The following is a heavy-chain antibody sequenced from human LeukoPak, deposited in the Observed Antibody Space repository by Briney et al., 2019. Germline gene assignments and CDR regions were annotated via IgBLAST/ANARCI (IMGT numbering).Heavy chain of an antibody. V-gene: IGHV6-1*01. CDR2: TYYRSTWYK. CDR1: GDSVSSNSVT. CDR3: ARRLTQYDCFDP. J-gene: IGHJ5*02. Sequence: SQTLSLTCAISGDSVSSNSVTWNWIRQSPSRGLEWLGRTYYRSTWYKDYAVSVRVRITVNPDTSKNQFSLHLKSVTPEDTAVYYCARRLTQYDCFDPWGQGILVTVSS. D-gene: IGHD2-2*01.